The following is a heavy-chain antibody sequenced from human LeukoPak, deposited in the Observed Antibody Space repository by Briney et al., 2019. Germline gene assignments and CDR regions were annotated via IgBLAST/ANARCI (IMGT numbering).Heavy chain of an antibody. V-gene: IGHV3-66*02. D-gene: IGHD3-10*01. CDR3: ARGEYYYYYYMDV. CDR1: GFTVSSNY. CDR2: FYSGGYT. Sequence: GGSLRLSCAASGFTVSSNYMSWIRQAPGKGLEWVSIFYSGGYTYYADSVKGRFTISRDNSKNTPYLQMNSLRAEDTAVYYCARGEYYYYYYMDVWGRGTTVTVSS. J-gene: IGHJ6*03.